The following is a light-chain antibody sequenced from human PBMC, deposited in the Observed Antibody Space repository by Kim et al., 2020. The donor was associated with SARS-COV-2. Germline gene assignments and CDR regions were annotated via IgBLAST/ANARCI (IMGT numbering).Light chain of an antibody. CDR1: RYNVGDQG. Sequence: QTATFTCTGNRYNVGDQGAAWLRQHQGHPPEVLSDRNNNRPSGISERISASRSGITASLTIFGLQPEDEADYYCTAWDSSLNVWVFGGGTQLTVL. J-gene: IGLJ3*02. CDR2: RNN. V-gene: IGLV10-54*01. CDR3: TAWDSSLNVWV.